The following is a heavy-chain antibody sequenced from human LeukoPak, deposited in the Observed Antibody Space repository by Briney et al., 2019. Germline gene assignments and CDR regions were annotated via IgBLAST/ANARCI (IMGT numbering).Heavy chain of an antibody. CDR2: ISDNGKAK. CDR3: ARDGGGWEPYYYYYGMDV. Sequence: GGSLRLSCAASGFTFSNYEMNWVRQTPGKGLEWVSFISDNGKAKSYADSVRGRFIISRDNAKTSLFLQMSSLRVEDTAVYYCARDGGGWEPYYYYYGMDVWGQGTTVTVSS. J-gene: IGHJ6*02. CDR1: GFTFSNYE. V-gene: IGHV3-48*03. D-gene: IGHD6-19*01.